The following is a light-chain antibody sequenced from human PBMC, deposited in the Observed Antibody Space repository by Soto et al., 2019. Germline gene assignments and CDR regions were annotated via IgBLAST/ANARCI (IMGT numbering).Light chain of an antibody. J-gene: IGKJ5*01. CDR3: QQYNSYSIT. CDR1: QSISSW. Sequence: DIQMTQSTSTLSASVGDRVTITCRASQSISSWLAWYQQKPGKAPKLLIYKASSLESGVPSRFSGSGSGTEFTLTISSLQPDDFATYYCQQYNSYSITFGQGTRLEIK. V-gene: IGKV1-5*03. CDR2: KAS.